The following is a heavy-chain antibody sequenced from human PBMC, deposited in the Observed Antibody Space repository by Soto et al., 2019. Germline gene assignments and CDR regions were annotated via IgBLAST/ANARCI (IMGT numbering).Heavy chain of an antibody. Sequence: EVQLVQSGAEVKKPGESLKISCKGSGYSFTSYWIGWVRQMPGKGLEWMGIIYPSDSDTRYSPCCQGQVTIPDDKSIHAAYLKWSSLKACDTARYYCLRPGGYRDVDAFGIWGQGTMVTVSS. CDR1: GYSFTSYW. CDR2: IYPSDSDT. V-gene: IGHV5-51*01. J-gene: IGHJ3*02. CDR3: LRPGGYRDVDAFGI. D-gene: IGHD1-1*01.